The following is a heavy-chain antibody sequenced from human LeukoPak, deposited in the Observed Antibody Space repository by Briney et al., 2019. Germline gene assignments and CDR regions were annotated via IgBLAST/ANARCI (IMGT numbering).Heavy chain of an antibody. CDR3: ARSPRIAAAGQKGAFDY. V-gene: IGHV4-39*07. CDR2: IYYSGST. Sequence: PSQTLSLTCTVSGGSISSSSYYWGWIRQPPGKGLEWIGSIYYSGSTYYNPSLKSRVTISVDTSKNQFSLKLSSVTAADTAVYYCARSPRIAAAGQKGAFDYWGQGTLVTVSS. J-gene: IGHJ4*02. D-gene: IGHD6-13*01. CDR1: GGSISSSSYY.